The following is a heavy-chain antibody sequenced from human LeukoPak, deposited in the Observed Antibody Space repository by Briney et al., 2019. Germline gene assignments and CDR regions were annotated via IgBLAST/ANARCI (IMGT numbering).Heavy chain of an antibody. V-gene: IGHV1-46*01. CDR1: GYTFTSNY. CDR2: IYPRDGST. Sequence: ASVKVSCKASGYTFTSNYIHWVRQAPGQGLEWMGMIYPRDGSTSYAQKFQGRVTVTRDTSTSTAYMELSSLRSEDTAVYYCARAVGELAYYYGMDVWGQGTTVTVSS. CDR3: ARAVGELAYYYGMDV. J-gene: IGHJ6*02. D-gene: IGHD1-1*01.